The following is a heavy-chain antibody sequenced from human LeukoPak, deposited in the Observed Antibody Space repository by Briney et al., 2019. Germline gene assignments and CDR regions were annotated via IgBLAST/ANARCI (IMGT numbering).Heavy chain of an antibody. Sequence: SETLSLTCTVSGGSISSSSYYWSWIRQPAGKGLEWIGRIYTSGSTNYNPSLKSRVTMSVDTSKNQFSLKLSSVTAADTAVYYCARDGPYYDFWSGYYPFDYWGQGTLVTVSS. V-gene: IGHV4-61*02. CDR3: ARDGPYYDFWSGYYPFDY. J-gene: IGHJ4*02. CDR1: GGSISSSSYY. D-gene: IGHD3-3*01. CDR2: IYTSGST.